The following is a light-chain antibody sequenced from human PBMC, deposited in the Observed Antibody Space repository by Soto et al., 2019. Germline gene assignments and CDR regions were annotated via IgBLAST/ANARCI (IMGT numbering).Light chain of an antibody. Sequence: EIVMTQSPATLSVSPGERATLSCRASQSVSSKLAWFQQKPGQAPSLLIYGVSTRATGVPVRFSGSGSGTEFTLTINSLQSEDFAVYYCQQYSRWPRETFGPGTKVDIK. J-gene: IGKJ3*01. CDR2: GVS. CDR3: QQYSRWPRET. V-gene: IGKV3-15*01. CDR1: QSVSSK.